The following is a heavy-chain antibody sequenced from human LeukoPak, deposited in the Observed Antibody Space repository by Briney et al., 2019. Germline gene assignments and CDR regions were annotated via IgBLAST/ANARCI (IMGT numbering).Heavy chain of an antibody. J-gene: IGHJ6*03. CDR2: IYSGGGT. CDR3: AKETYYYDSSGYYYDSQYYYYYYMDV. V-gene: IGHV3-53*01. Sequence: PGGSLRLSCAASGFTVSSNSMSWVRQAPGKGLAWVSVIYSGGGTYYADSVKGRFTISRDNSKNTLYLQMNSLRAEDTAVYYRAKETYYYDSSGYYYDSQYYYYYYMDVWGKGTTVTISS. D-gene: IGHD3-22*01. CDR1: GFTVSSNS.